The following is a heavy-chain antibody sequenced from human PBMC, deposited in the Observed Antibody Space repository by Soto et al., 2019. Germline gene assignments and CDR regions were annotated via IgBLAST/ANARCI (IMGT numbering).Heavy chain of an antibody. CDR3: RMHKSYYYYGMDV. Sequence: QVQLVQSGAEVKKPGSSVKVSCKASGGTFSSYAISWVRQAPGQGLEWMGGIILIFGTSNYAQKFQGRVTITADESTSTAYMELSSLRSEDTAVYYCRMHKSYYYYGMDVWGQGTTVTVSS. J-gene: IGHJ6*02. CDR2: IILIFGTS. V-gene: IGHV1-69*01. CDR1: GGTFSSYA.